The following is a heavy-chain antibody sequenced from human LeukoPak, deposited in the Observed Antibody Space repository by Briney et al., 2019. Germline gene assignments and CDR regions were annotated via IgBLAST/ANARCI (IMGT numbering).Heavy chain of an antibody. CDR2: ISDSGGST. CDR1: GFSFYSYV. CDR3: AKAYDLWSGYPLFDF. Sequence: PGGSQRPSCAASGFSFYSYVMSWVRQAPGKGLEWVSGISDSGGSTYYADSVKGRFTLSRDNSKNMLYLQMNSLRAEDTAVYYCAKAYDLWSGYPLFDFWGQGTLVTVSS. D-gene: IGHD3-3*01. V-gene: IGHV3-23*01. J-gene: IGHJ4*02.